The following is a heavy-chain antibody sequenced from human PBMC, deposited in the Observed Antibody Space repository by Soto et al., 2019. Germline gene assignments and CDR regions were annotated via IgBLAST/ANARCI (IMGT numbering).Heavy chain of an antibody. CDR3: ATTREAIIHLYYFDF. Sequence: QVQLQESGPRLVKPSGTLSLTCDVSGGSISDSVWWSWVRQAPGKGLVWIGEIYHSGKTYYNPSLKSRVTISTDRSRNQVSLTLDFVTAADTAIYYCATTREAIIHLYYFDFWGQGVLVTVSS. CDR2: IYHSGKT. V-gene: IGHV4-4*02. J-gene: IGHJ4*02. CDR1: GGSISDSVW. D-gene: IGHD3-10*01.